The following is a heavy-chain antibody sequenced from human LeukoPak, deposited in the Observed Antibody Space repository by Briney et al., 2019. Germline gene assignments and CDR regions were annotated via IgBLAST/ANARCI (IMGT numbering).Heavy chain of an antibody. V-gene: IGHV3-64D*09. CDR2: ISTNGGST. CDR3: VRDLT. J-gene: IGHJ5*02. Sequence: GGSLRLSCSASGFTFSSPAMHWVRQAPGKGLDFVSAISTNGGSTYYADSVRGRFTISRDNSKNTLYLQMSSLRVEDTAVYYCVRDLTWGQGTLVTVSS. CDR1: GFTFSSPA.